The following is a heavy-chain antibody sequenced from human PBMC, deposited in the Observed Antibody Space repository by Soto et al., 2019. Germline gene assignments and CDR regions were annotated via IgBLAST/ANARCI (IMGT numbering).Heavy chain of an antibody. D-gene: IGHD6-19*01. Sequence: PGGSLRLSCAASGFTFSSYSMNWVRQAPGKGLEWVSYISSSGGSTYYADSVKGRFTISRDNSKNTLYLQMNSLRAEDTAVYYCAKSAVAGPPIAYWGQGTLVTVSS. CDR2: ISSSGGST. J-gene: IGHJ4*02. V-gene: IGHV3-23*01. CDR1: GFTFSSYS. CDR3: AKSAVAGPPIAY.